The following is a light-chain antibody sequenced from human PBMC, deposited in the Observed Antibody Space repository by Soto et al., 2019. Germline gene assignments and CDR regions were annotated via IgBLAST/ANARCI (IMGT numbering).Light chain of an antibody. V-gene: IGKV3-20*01. CDR3: QQYHNWVT. J-gene: IGKJ4*01. CDR1: QSVRSSY. Sequence: EIVMTQSPGTLSLSPGERATLSCRASQSVRSSYLAWYQQKPGQAPRLLIYGASSRATGIPDRFSGSGSGTDFTLTISRLEPEDFAVYYCQQYHNWVTFGGGTKVDIK. CDR2: GAS.